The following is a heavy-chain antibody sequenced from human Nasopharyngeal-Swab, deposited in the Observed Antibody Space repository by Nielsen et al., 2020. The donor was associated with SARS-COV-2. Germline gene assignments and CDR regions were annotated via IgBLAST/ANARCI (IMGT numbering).Heavy chain of an antibody. Sequence: GESLKISCAASGFTFSSYGFHWVRQAPGKGLEWVAFISYDGFYKYYGDSVKGRFTISRDNSKSTLYLQMNSLRAEDTAVYYCAKGTKWELLGELWFDPWGQGTLVTVSS. CDR1: GFTFSSYG. V-gene: IGHV3-30*18. CDR2: ISYDGFYK. J-gene: IGHJ5*02. CDR3: AKGTKWELLGELWFDP. D-gene: IGHD1-26*01.